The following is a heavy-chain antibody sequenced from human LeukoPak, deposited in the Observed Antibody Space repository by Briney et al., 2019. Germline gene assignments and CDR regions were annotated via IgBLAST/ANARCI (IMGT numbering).Heavy chain of an antibody. CDR1: GFTFNNYG. CDR2: IWYDGSKK. D-gene: IGHD1-26*01. V-gene: IGHV3-33*01. Sequence: GRSLRLSCAASGFTFNNYGMHWVRQAPGKGLEWVAVIWYDGSKKYYADSVKGRFTISRDNSKNTLYLQMNSLRAEVTAVYYCARVGGSYGYFFDYWGQGTLVTVSS. J-gene: IGHJ4*02. CDR3: ARVGGSYGYFFDY.